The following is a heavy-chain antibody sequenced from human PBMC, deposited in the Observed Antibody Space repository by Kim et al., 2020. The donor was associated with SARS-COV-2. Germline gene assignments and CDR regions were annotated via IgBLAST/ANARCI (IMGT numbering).Heavy chain of an antibody. Sequence: GGSLRLSCAASGFTFSSYGMHWVRQAPGKGLEWVAVISYDGSNKYYADSVKGRFTISRDNSKNTLYLQMNSLRAEDTAVYYCAKDPLYYYGSGSYPYYYYGMDVWGQGTTVTVSS. J-gene: IGHJ6*02. D-gene: IGHD3-10*01. CDR1: GFTFSSYG. CDR2: ISYDGSNK. V-gene: IGHV3-30*18. CDR3: AKDPLYYYGSGSYPYYYYGMDV.